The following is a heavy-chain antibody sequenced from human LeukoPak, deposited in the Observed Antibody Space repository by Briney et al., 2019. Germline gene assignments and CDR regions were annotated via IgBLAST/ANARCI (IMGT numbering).Heavy chain of an antibody. D-gene: IGHD3-10*02. J-gene: IGHJ4*02. CDR1: GFTFSSYA. Sequence: PGRSLRLSCAASGFTFSSYAMHWVRQAPGKGLEWVAVISYDGSNKYYADSVKGRFTISRDNSKNTLYLQMNSLRAEDTAVYYCAKHQWRDLLLFGEGYYFHYWGQGTLVTVSS. CDR2: ISYDGSNK. CDR3: AKHQWRDLLLFGEGYYFHY. V-gene: IGHV3-30-3*02.